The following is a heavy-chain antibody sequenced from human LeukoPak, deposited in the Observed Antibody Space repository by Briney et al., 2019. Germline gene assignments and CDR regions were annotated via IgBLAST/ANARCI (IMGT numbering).Heavy chain of an antibody. CDR3: ARDRPNYYDSSGKGEGDFDY. J-gene: IGHJ4*02. V-gene: IGHV3-30-3*01. Sequence: GRSLRLSCAASGFTFSSYAMHWVRQAPGKGLEWVAVISYDGSNKYYADSVKGRFTISRDNSKNTLYLQMNSLRAEDTAVYYCARDRPNYYDSSGKGEGDFDYWGQGTLVTVSS. D-gene: IGHD3-22*01. CDR2: ISYDGSNK. CDR1: GFTFSSYA.